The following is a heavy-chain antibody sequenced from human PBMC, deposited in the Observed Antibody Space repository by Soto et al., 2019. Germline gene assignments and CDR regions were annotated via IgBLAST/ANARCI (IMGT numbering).Heavy chain of an antibody. CDR2: ISYDGSNK. CDR3: ARDGVPVVTAFDY. V-gene: IGHV3-30-3*01. D-gene: IGHD2-21*02. Sequence: QVQLVESGGGVVQPGRSLRLSCAASGFTFSSYAMHWVRQAPGKGLEWVAVISYDGSNKYYADSVKGRFTISRDNPKNTLYLQMNSLRAEDTAVYYCARDGVPVVTAFDYWGQGTLVTVSS. J-gene: IGHJ4*02. CDR1: GFTFSSYA.